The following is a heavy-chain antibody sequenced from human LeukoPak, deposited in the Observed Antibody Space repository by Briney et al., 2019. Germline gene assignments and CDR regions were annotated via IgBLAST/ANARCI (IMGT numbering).Heavy chain of an antibody. CDR2: MSGNGGTT. CDR3: ARRDYYDSSGYSPLFDY. V-gene: IGHV3-23*01. CDR1: GFTFSAYA. J-gene: IGHJ4*02. D-gene: IGHD3-22*01. Sequence: GGSLRLSCAAPGFTFSAYAMSWVRQAPGKGLEWVSGMSGNGGTTYHADSVKGRFTISRDNSKNTLYLQMNNLRAEDTAVYFCARRDYYDSSGYSPLFDYWGQGTLVTVSS.